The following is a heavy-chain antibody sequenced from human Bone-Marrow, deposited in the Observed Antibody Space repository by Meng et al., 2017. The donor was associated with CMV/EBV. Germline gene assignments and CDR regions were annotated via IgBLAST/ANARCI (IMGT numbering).Heavy chain of an antibody. D-gene: IGHD3-3*01. Sequence: GESLKISCKGSGNSFNTYWIGWVRQMPGKGLEWMGIIFPSDSDARYSPSFQGQVTISADKSINTAYLHWSSLKASDTAIYYCARRNFWRGYWFDPWGQGTLVTVSS. CDR1: GNSFNTYW. CDR3: ARRNFWRGYWFDP. V-gene: IGHV5-51*01. CDR2: IFPSDSDA. J-gene: IGHJ5*02.